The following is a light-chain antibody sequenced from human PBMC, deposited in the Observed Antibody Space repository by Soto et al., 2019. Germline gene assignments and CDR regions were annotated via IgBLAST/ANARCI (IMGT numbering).Light chain of an antibody. CDR2: DAS. CDR1: QSVGSY. Sequence: EIVLTQSPATLSLSPGERATLSCRASQSVGSYLTWYQQKPGQAPRLLIYDASNRAAGVPARFSCSGSGTDFTLTISSLETEDFAVYYCQQRSNWPRTFGQGTKVDIK. J-gene: IGKJ1*01. CDR3: QQRSNWPRT. V-gene: IGKV3-11*01.